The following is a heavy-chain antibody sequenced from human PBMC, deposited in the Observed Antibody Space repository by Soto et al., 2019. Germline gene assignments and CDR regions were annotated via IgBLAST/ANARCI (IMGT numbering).Heavy chain of an antibody. Sequence: SETLSLTCTVSGGSISGHYWIWIRQPPGEGMEWIGYIFYSGSTTYNNNPSLKSRVPISVDTSKNQFYLRLSSVTAADTAVYYCARVGSRGWSPDYWGQGSLVTVYS. D-gene: IGHD6-19*01. J-gene: IGHJ4*02. CDR2: IFYSGSTTY. CDR1: GGSISGHY. CDR3: ARVGSRGWSPDY. V-gene: IGHV4-59*11.